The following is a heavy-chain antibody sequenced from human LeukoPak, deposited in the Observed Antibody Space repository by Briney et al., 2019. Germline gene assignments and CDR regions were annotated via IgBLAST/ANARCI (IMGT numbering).Heavy chain of an antibody. CDR3: AREYYDFWSGYPHYYYYGMDV. J-gene: IGHJ6*02. D-gene: IGHD3-3*01. Sequence: PGRSLRLSCAASGFTFSSYGMHWVRQAPGKGLEWVAVIWYDGSNKYYADSVKGRFTISRDNSKNTLYLQMNSLRAEDTAVYYCAREYYDFWSGYPHYYYYGMDVWGQGTTVTVSS. CDR1: GFTFSSYG. V-gene: IGHV3-33*08. CDR2: IWYDGSNK.